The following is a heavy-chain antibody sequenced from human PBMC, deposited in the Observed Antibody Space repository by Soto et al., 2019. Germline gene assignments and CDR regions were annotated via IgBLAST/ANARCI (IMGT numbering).Heavy chain of an antibody. V-gene: IGHV3-72*01. D-gene: IGHD3-3*01. J-gene: IGHJ6*02. CDR1: EFTLSDHH. CDR2: SRDKGNSYTT. CDR3: ARTPQSGNNFHV. Sequence: PGGSLRLSCAASEFTLSDHHIDWVRQAPGKGLEWVGRSRDKGNSYTTEYAAPVRGRFTISRDDSKNSLYLQMNSLKIEDTAVYYCARTPQSGNNFHVWGQGTTVTVSS.